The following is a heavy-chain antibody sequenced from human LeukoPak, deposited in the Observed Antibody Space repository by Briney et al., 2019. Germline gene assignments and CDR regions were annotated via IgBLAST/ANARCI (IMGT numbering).Heavy chain of an antibody. D-gene: IGHD5/OR15-5a*01. CDR3: ARGVSIGLDY. CDR2: IGKGGDT. J-gene: IGHJ4*02. CDR1: GFAFSIYD. Sequence: GGSLRLSCAASGFAFSIYDWHWVRQATGEGLEWVSSIGKGGDTYYSASVKGRFTISRENAKNSLYLQVNSLRAGDTAIYYCARGVSIGLDYWGQGTLVAVSS. V-gene: IGHV3-13*01.